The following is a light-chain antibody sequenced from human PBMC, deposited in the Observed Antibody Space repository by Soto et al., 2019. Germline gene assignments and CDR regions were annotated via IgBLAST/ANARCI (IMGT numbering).Light chain of an antibody. CDR3: FSKISGFVYG. J-gene: IGLJ1*01. Sequence: SALAEDVCVCGSFGQSITISCSGPNTDLGVYGYVSWYQHQPGKAPKLLIYDVNNRPSGISDRFSGSKSGDTASLTISGLQAEDEADYFCFSKISGFVYGFGTGTKVTVL. V-gene: IGLV2-14*01. CDR1: NTDLGVYGY. CDR2: DVN.